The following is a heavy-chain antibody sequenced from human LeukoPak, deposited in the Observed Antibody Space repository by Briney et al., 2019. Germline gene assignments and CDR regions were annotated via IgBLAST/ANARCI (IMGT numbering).Heavy chain of an antibody. CDR3: AREVLSIAARRSFKFDY. V-gene: IGHV1-69*04. CDR2: IIPILGIA. Sequence: ASVKVSCKASGDTFSSYAISWVRQAPGQGLEWMGRIIPILGIANYAQKFQGRVTITADKSTSTAYMELSSLRSEDTAVYYCAREVLSIAARRSFKFDYWGQGTLVTVSS. D-gene: IGHD6-6*01. J-gene: IGHJ4*02. CDR1: GDTFSSYA.